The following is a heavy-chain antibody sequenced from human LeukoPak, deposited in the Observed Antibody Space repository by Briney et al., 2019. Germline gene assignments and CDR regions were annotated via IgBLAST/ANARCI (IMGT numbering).Heavy chain of an antibody. J-gene: IGHJ4*02. D-gene: IGHD1-26*01. CDR1: GFTFSSYD. CDR2: ISYDGSNK. Sequence: GGSLRLSCAASGFTFSSYDMHWVGQAPGKGLEWVTVISYDGSNKYYGDSVKGRFTISRDNSKNTLYLKMNSLRGEDTAVYYCAKEGSNGDFDYWGQGTLVTVSS. V-gene: IGHV3-30*18. CDR3: AKEGSNGDFDY.